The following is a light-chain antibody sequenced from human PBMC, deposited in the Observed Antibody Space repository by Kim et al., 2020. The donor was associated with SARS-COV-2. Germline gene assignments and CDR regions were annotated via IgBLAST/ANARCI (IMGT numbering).Light chain of an antibody. V-gene: IGKV1D-12*01. CDR2: DAS. CDR1: EGIRSW. J-gene: IGKJ5*01. CDR3: QQANSFPVT. Sequence: DIQMTQSPSSLSASVGDRVTITCRASEGIRSWLAWYQQKPGTAPKLLIYDASSLQSGVPPRFSGSGSGTDFTLTISSLQPEDFATYFCQQANSFPVTFGQGTRLEIK.